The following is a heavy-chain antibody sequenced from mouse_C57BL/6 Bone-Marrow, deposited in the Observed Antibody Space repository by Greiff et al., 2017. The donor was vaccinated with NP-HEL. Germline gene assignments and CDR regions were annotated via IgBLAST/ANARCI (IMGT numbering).Heavy chain of an antibody. D-gene: IGHD1-1*01. Sequence: VQLQESGPELVKPGASVKISCKASGYAFSSSWMNWVKQRPGKGLEWIGRIYPGDGDTNYNGKFKGKATLTADKSSSTAYMQRSSLTSEDAAVYCWARERMRTVVAPFDVWGTGTTVTVSS. CDR2: IYPGDGDT. CDR3: ARERMRTVVAPFDV. J-gene: IGHJ1*03. CDR1: GYAFSSSW. V-gene: IGHV1-82*01.